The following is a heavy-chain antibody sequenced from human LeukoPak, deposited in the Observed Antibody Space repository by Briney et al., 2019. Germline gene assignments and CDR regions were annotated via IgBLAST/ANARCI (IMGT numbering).Heavy chain of an antibody. CDR1: GFTFSDYY. V-gene: IGHV3-11*06. CDR2: ISSSSSYT. CDR3: ARDVGGSYGAEYYFDY. J-gene: IGHJ4*02. Sequence: PGGSLRLSCAASGFTFSDYYMSCIRQAPGKGLGWVSYISSSSSYTNYADSVKGRFTISRDNAKNSLYLQMNSLRAEDTAVYYCARDVGGSYGAEYYFDYWGQGTLVTVSS. D-gene: IGHD1-26*01.